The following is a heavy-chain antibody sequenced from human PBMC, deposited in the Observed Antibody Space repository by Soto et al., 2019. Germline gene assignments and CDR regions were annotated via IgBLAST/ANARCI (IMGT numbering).Heavy chain of an antibody. D-gene: IGHD6-19*01. J-gene: IGHJ4*02. V-gene: IGHV3-33*01. CDR1: GFTFSSYG. Sequence: PGGSLRLSCAASGFTFSSYGMHWVRQAPGKGLEWVAVIWYDGSNKYYAEFVKGRFTISRDNSKNTLYLQMNNLRAEDTAVYYCARDSHVGSGWQLTADYWGQGTLVTVSS. CDR3: ARDSHVGSGWQLTADY. CDR2: IWYDGSNK.